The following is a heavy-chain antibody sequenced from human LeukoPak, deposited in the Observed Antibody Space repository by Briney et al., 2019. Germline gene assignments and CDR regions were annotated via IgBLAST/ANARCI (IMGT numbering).Heavy chain of an antibody. Sequence: PSETLSLTCAVYGGSFSGYYWSLIRQPPGKGLEWIGEINHSGSTNYNPSLKSRVTISVDTSKNQFSLKLSSVTAADTAVYYCARGRPERTIFGVVILDYWGQGTLVTVSS. CDR3: ARGRPERTIFGVVILDY. D-gene: IGHD3-3*01. J-gene: IGHJ4*02. CDR2: INHSGST. V-gene: IGHV4-34*01. CDR1: GGSFSGYY.